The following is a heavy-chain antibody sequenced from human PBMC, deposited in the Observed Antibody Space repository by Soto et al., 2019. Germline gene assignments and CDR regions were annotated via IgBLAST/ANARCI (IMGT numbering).Heavy chain of an antibody. V-gene: IGHV3-13*04. CDR1: GFTFSSYD. Sequence: EVQLVESGGGLVQTGGSLRLSCAASGFTFSSYDMQGVRQATGKGLEWVSAIGTAGDTYYPGSVKGRFTISRENAKNSLYLQMNRLRAGYTAVYYFSSSPPGGYHYYYGMDVWGQGTTVTVSS. CDR3: SSSPPGGYHYYYGMDV. D-gene: IGHD3-22*01. CDR2: IGTAGDT. J-gene: IGHJ6*02.